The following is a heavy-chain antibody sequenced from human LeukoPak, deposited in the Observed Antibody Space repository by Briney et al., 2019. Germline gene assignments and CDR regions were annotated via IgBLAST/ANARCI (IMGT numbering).Heavy chain of an antibody. Sequence: SSETLSLTCTVSGGSISSYYWSWIRQPAGKGLEWIGRIYTSGSTNYNPSLKSRVTTSVDTSKNQFSLKLSSVTAADTAVYYCAREPYSSSWYGQNWFDPWGQGTLVTVSS. D-gene: IGHD6-13*01. J-gene: IGHJ5*02. CDR2: IYTSGST. CDR3: AREPYSSSWYGQNWFDP. V-gene: IGHV4-4*07. CDR1: GGSISSYY.